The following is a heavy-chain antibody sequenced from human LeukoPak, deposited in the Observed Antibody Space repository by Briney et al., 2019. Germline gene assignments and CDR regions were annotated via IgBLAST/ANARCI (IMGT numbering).Heavy chain of an antibody. D-gene: IGHD3-9*01. V-gene: IGHV3-23*01. CDR2: ISGSGGST. CDR1: GFTFSSYA. J-gene: IGHJ4*02. Sequence: GGSLRLSCAAPGFTFSSYAMSWVRQAPGKGLEWVSAISGSGGSTYYADSVKGRFTISRDNSKNTLYLQMNSLRAEDTAVYYCARDDYDILTGYDYWGQGTLVTVSS. CDR3: ARDDYDILTGYDY.